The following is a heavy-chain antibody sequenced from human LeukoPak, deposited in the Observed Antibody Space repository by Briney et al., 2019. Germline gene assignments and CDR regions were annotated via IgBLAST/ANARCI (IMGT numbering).Heavy chain of an antibody. Sequence: ASVKVSCKASGYTFTAYYIHWVRQAPGQGLEWMGWINPNSGGTNYAQKFQGRVTMTRDTSSSTAYMELSRLRSDDTAVYYCARDHSYYDSGSYSNVDYWGQGTLVTVSS. CDR1: GYTFTAYY. V-gene: IGHV1-2*02. J-gene: IGHJ4*02. CDR2: INPNSGGT. CDR3: ARDHSYYDSGSYSNVDY. D-gene: IGHD3-10*01.